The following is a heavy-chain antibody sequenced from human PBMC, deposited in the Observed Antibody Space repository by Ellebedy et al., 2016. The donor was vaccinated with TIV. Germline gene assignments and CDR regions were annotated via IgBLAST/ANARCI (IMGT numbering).Heavy chain of an antibody. Sequence: GGSLRLXXAVSGFTFRLFGMHWVRQTPGRGLEWVAAVSFNGTLQYYAESVKGRFTVSRDNAKTTLYLHMDSLRVEDTGIYYCARQNGAYCSSHTCSHGLDYWGQGTPVTVSS. CDR2: VSFNGTLQ. CDR1: GFTFRLFG. D-gene: IGHD2-2*01. CDR3: ARQNGAYCSSHTCSHGLDY. V-gene: IGHV3-33*05. J-gene: IGHJ4*02.